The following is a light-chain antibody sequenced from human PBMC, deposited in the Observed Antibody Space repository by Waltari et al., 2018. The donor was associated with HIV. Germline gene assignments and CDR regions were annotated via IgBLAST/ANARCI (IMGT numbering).Light chain of an antibody. V-gene: IGLV2-23*01. CDR3: CSYAGTITPYV. Sequence: SALTQPASVSGSPGQSITISCTGTNSEVGSYNLVSWYQQHPGKAPKLMIYEDSKRPSGISNRFSGSKSGNTASLTISGLQAEDEAEYFCCSYAGTITPYVFGIGTKVTVL. J-gene: IGLJ1*01. CDR1: NSEVGSYNL. CDR2: EDS.